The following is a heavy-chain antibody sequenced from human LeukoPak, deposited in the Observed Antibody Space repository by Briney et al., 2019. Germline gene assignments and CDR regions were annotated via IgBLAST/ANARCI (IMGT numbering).Heavy chain of an antibody. J-gene: IGHJ4*02. CDR1: GFTFSSYG. D-gene: IGHD3-10*01. CDR3: ARDRGTMVRGFFDY. Sequence: PGGSLRLSCAASGFTFSSYGMHWVRQAPGKGLEWVAVIWYDGSNKYYADSVKGRFTISRDNSKNTLYPQMNSLRAEDTAVYYCARDRGTMVRGFFDYWGQGTLVTVSS. V-gene: IGHV3-33*01. CDR2: IWYDGSNK.